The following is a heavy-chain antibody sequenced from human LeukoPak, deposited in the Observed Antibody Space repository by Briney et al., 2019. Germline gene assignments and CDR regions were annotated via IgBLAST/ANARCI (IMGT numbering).Heavy chain of an antibody. D-gene: IGHD3-16*01. V-gene: IGHV4-61*08. Sequence: SETLSLTCTVSGGSISSGDYYWSWIRQPPGKGLEWIGYIYYSGSTNYNPSLKSRVTISVDTSKNQFSLKLSSVTAADTAVYYCARDQGEVTSLWGQGTLVTVSS. CDR2: IYYSGST. J-gene: IGHJ4*02. CDR3: ARDQGEVTSL. CDR1: GGSISSGDYY.